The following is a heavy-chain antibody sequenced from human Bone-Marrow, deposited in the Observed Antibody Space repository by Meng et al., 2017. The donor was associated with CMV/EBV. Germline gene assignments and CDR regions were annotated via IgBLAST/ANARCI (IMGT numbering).Heavy chain of an antibody. CDR2: IYPGDSDT. V-gene: IGHV5-51*01. CDR1: GYSFTSYW. Sequence: GESLKISCKGSGYSFTSYWIGWVRQMPGKGLEWMGIIYPGDSDTRYSPSFQGQVTISADKSISTAYLQWSSLKASDTAMYYCARQPYSNYDCYYYGMDVWGQGTTVTVSS. D-gene: IGHD4-11*01. CDR3: ARQPYSNYDCYYYGMDV. J-gene: IGHJ6*02.